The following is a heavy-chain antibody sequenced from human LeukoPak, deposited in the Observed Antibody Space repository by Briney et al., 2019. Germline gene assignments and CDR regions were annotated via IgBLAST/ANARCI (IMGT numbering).Heavy chain of an antibody. CDR1: GFTFSNYA. D-gene: IGHD3-22*01. Sequence: GGSLRLSCAVSGFTFSNYAMSWVRQAPGKGLEWVSSISGSGGTTHYADSVKGRFAISRDSSKNTLYLQMNGLGAEDTAVYYCAKESGFGGYYYYMALWGKGTTVTVSS. CDR3: AKESGFGGYYYYMAL. J-gene: IGHJ6*03. CDR2: ISGSGGTT. V-gene: IGHV3-23*01.